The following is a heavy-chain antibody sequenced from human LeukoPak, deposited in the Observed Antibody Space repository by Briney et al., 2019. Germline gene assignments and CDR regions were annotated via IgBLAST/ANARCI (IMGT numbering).Heavy chain of an antibody. Sequence: SETLSLTCAVYGGSFSGYYWSWIRQSPGKGLEWIGEISHRGNTNYNPSLKSRVTISIHTSTNHFSLKLSSVTAADTAVYFCAREYTSSSTAFDFWGQGTVVTVSS. V-gene: IGHV4-34*01. J-gene: IGHJ3*01. CDR3: AREYTSSSTAFDF. D-gene: IGHD6-6*01. CDR1: GGSFSGYY. CDR2: ISHRGNT.